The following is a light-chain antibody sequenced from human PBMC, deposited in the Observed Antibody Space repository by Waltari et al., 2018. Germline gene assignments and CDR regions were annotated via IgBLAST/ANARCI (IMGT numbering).Light chain of an antibody. V-gene: IGKV3-11*01. CDR1: QSVSSY. CDR2: DAS. Sequence: EIVLTQSPATLSLSPGERATLSCRASQSVSSYLVWYQQKPGLAPRLHIYDASKRATGIPARFSGSGSGTDFTLTISSLEPEDFAVYYCQQRGNWPSGYTFGQGTKLEIK. CDR3: QQRGNWPSGYT. J-gene: IGKJ2*01.